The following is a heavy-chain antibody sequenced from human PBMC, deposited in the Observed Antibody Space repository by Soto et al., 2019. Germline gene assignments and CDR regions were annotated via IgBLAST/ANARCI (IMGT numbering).Heavy chain of an antibody. D-gene: IGHD2-15*01. CDR3: ARVFWRYCSGGSCSHYYYYYGMDV. Sequence: QVQLVQSGAEVKKPGSSVKVSCKASGGTFSSYAISWVRQAPGQGLEWMGGIIPIFGTANYAQKFQGRVTITADESTSTAYMELSSLRSEDTAVYYCARVFWRYCSGGSCSHYYYYYGMDVWGQGTTVTVSS. CDR2: IIPIFGTA. J-gene: IGHJ6*02. CDR1: GGTFSSYA. V-gene: IGHV1-69*01.